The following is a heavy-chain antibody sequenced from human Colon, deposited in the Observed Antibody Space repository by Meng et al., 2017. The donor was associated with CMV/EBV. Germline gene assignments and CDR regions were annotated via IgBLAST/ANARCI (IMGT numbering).Heavy chain of an antibody. D-gene: IGHD2-2*01. CDR2: IYSGDSST. CDR3: ARDRCSSTSCFYYYYGMDV. CDR1: GFTFSSYA. Sequence: GESLKISCAAFGFTFSSYAMNWVRQAPGKGLEWVSVIYSGDSSTYYADSVKGRFTISRDNAKNSLYLQMNSLRAEDTAVYYCARDRCSSTSCFYYYYGMDVWGQGTTVTASS. V-gene: IGHV3-23*03. J-gene: IGHJ6*02.